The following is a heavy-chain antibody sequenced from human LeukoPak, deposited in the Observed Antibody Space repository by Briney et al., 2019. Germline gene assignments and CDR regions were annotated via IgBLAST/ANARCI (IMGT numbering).Heavy chain of an antibody. J-gene: IGHJ6*02. V-gene: IGHV4-34*01. CDR2: INHSGST. D-gene: IGHD3-22*01. CDR1: GFTFSSYS. CDR3: ARDRRRVDYYDSSGYPYYYYYYGMDV. Sequence: PGGSLRLSCAASGFTFSSYSMNWVRQPPGKGLEWIGEINHSGSTNYNPSLKSRVTISVDTSKNQFSLELSSVTAADTAVYYCARDRRRVDYYDSSGYPYYYYYYGMDVWGQGTTVTVSS.